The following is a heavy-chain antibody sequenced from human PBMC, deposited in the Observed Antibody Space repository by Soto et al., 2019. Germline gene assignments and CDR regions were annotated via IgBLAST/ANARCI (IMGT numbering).Heavy chain of an antibody. D-gene: IGHD3-3*01. CDR3: AKVGDFWSGYPIDAFDI. Sequence: EVQLLESGGGLVQPGGSLRLSCAASGFTFSSYAMSWVRQAPGKGLEWVSAISGSGGSTYYADSVKGRFTISRDTSKNTLYLQMNSLRAEDTAVYYCAKVGDFWSGYPIDAFDIWGQGTMVTVSS. V-gene: IGHV3-23*01. CDR1: GFTFSSYA. J-gene: IGHJ3*02. CDR2: ISGSGGST.